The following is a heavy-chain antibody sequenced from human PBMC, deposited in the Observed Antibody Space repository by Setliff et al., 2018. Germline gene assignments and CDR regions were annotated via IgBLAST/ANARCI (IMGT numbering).Heavy chain of an antibody. J-gene: IGHJ4*02. Sequence: SETLSLTCAVSGASIRNNYYWGWIRQSPGTGLEWIGSIFYNGMAYYNPSLKSRVTVSVDTSKNQFSLTLSSVTAADTAVYFCARHRVAAHSDYWGQGALVTVSS. V-gene: IGHV4-39*01. CDR3: ARHRVAAHSDY. CDR1: GASIRNNYY. D-gene: IGHD6-6*01. CDR2: IFYNGMA.